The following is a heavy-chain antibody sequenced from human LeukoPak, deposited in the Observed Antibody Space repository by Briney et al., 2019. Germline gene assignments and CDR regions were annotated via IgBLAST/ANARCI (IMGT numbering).Heavy chain of an antibody. CDR1: GFPFIDYS. Sequence: GSLRLSCTASGFPFIDYSMKWVRQAPGKGLEWISYIGISSGNTKYADSVKGRFTISADNAKNSLYLQMNSLRVEDTAVYYCASDHNYAFDNWGQGTLVSVSS. V-gene: IGHV3-48*04. D-gene: IGHD5-18*01. J-gene: IGHJ4*02. CDR2: IGISSGNT. CDR3: ASDHNYAFDN.